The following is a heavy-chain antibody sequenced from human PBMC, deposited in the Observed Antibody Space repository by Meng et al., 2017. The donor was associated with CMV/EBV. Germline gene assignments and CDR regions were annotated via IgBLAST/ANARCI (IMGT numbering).Heavy chain of an antibody. J-gene: IGHJ4*02. CDR2: ISSSSSTI. D-gene: IGHD3-9*01. CDR1: GFTFSSYS. CDR3: ARDPPYYDILTGYLPSYYFDY. Sequence: GGSLRLSCAASGFTFSSYSMNWVRQAPGKGLEWVSYISSSSSTIYYADSVKGRFTISRDNAKNSLYLQMNSLRAEDTAVYYCARDPPYYDILTGYLPSYYFDYWGQGTLVTVSS. V-gene: IGHV3-48*04.